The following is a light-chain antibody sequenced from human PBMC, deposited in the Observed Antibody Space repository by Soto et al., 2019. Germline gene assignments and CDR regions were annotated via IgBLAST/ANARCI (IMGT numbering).Light chain of an antibody. CDR2: SDS. Sequence: EIVWTQSPPTLSLSRGEGGTRSRRASQRVSSNLAWYQQKPGQAPRVILYSDSNRATCIPARFSGSGAGTHFTLTISSLEPEDFSVYYCQQRYNGPSTFGQGTRLDIK. V-gene: IGKV3D-11*02. J-gene: IGKJ5*01. CDR1: QRVSSN. CDR3: QQRYNGPST.